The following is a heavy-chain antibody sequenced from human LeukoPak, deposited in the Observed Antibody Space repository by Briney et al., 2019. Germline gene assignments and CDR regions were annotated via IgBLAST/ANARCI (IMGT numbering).Heavy chain of an antibody. CDR1: VFTLKIYD. Sequence: GGPLRLSCTLWVFTLKIYDINWVPESPGEGLECVLYFNSTCSTILYTDSVKGRFPIPRHSPKITLYLHMNRLRPEDTAVYYCARDHWNHIRGSFDIWGQGTMVTVSS. V-gene: IGHV3-48*03. J-gene: IGHJ3*02. CDR3: ARDHWNHIRGSFDI. D-gene: IGHD1-1*01. CDR2: FNSTCSTI.